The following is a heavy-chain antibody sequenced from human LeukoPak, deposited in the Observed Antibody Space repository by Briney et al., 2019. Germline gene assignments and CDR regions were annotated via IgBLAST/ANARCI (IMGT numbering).Heavy chain of an antibody. CDR3: AKQHGSGRPYYYYYYMDV. D-gene: IGHD3-10*01. V-gene: IGHV3-23*01. CDR1: GFTFSSYG. Sequence: PGGSLRLSCAASGFTFSSYGMSWVRQAPGKGLEWVSAISGSGGSTYYADSVKGRFTISRDNSKNTLYLQMNSLRAEDTAVYYCAKQHGSGRPYYYYYYMDVWGKGTTVTISS. CDR2: ISGSGGST. J-gene: IGHJ6*03.